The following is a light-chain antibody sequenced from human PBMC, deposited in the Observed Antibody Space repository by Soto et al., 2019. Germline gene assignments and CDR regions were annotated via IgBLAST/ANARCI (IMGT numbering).Light chain of an antibody. J-gene: IGKJ1*01. CDR3: LQHNSYRRT. CDR2: AAS. CDR1: QGIRND. V-gene: IGKV1-17*01. Sequence: DIQMTQSPSSLSASVGDRVTITCRASQGIRNDLSWYQQKPGKAPKRLIYAASTLQRGAPSRFSGSESGTEFTLTISSLQPEDFATYYCLQHNSYRRTFGQGTEVEIK.